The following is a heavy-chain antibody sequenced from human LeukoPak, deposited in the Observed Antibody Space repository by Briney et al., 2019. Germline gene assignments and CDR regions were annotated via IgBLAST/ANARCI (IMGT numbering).Heavy chain of an antibody. CDR2: IYSGDNT. Sequence: PGGSLRLSCAASGFTVSSNYMSWVRQAPGKGLEWVSVIYSGDNTYYADSVKGRFTISRDNSKNTLYLQMTSLRAEDTAVYYCARADYYDSSGYNDYWGQGTLVTVSS. D-gene: IGHD3-22*01. CDR3: ARADYYDSSGYNDY. CDR1: GFTVSSNY. J-gene: IGHJ4*02. V-gene: IGHV3-53*01.